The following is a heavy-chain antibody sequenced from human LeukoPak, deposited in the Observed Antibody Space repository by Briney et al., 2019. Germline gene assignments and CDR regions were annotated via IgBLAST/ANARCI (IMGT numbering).Heavy chain of an antibody. Sequence: SETLSLTCTVSGDSISSGDYYWGWIRQPPGKGLEWIGSIYYSGSTYYNPSLKSRVTISVDTSKNQFSLKLSSVTAADTAVYYCARQDYYLASDAFDIWGQGTMVTVSS. D-gene: IGHD1-26*01. J-gene: IGHJ3*02. V-gene: IGHV4-39*07. CDR2: IYYSGST. CDR1: GDSISSGDYY. CDR3: ARQDYYLASDAFDI.